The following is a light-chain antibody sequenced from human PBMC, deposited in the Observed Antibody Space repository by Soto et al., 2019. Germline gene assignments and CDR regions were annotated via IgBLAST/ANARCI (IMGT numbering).Light chain of an antibody. V-gene: IGLV2-8*01. CDR1: TSDIGRYNY. Sequence: QSVLTQPPSASGSPGQSVTISCTGTTSDIGRYNYVSWYQQHPGTAPKLIIYEVRKRPSGVPDRFSASKSANSASLTVSGLQTEDEADYYCGSYGGSNNWVFGGGTKLTVL. CDR2: EVR. J-gene: IGLJ3*02. CDR3: GSYGGSNNWV.